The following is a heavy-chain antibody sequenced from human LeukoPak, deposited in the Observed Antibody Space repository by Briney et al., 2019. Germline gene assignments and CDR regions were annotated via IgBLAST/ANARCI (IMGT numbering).Heavy chain of an antibody. J-gene: IGHJ3*02. V-gene: IGHV1-46*01. CDR1: GYTFTSYY. CDR3: VRDGEVIIKPAASFPHDAFDI. Sequence: ASVKVSCKASGYTFTSYYMHWVRQAPGQGLEWMGIINPSGGRTNYAPKFQGRVTMTRDTATSTVYMELSSLRSEDTAVYYCVRDGEVIIKPAASFPHDAFDIRGQGTMVIVSS. D-gene: IGHD3-10*01. CDR2: INPSGGRT.